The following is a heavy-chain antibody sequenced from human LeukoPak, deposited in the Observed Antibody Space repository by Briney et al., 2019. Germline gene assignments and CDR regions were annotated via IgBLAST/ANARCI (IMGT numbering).Heavy chain of an antibody. D-gene: IGHD3-10*01. V-gene: IGHV1-18*01. CDR2: ISAYNGNK. CDR3: ARDSPSGLSVFDF. CDR1: GYTFGSYG. Sequence: GASVKVSCKASGYTFGSYGISWVRQAPGQGLEWMGWISAYNGNKEYAQKLQGRVTMTTDTSTSTAYMELRSLGSDDTAVYFCARDSPSGLSVFDFWGQGTLVTVSS. J-gene: IGHJ3*01.